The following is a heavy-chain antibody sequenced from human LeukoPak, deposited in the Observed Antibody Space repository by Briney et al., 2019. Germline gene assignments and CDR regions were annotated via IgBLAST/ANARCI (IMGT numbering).Heavy chain of an antibody. D-gene: IGHD2-2*01. CDR2: ISSSSSYI. V-gene: IGHV3-21*01. J-gene: IGHJ6*02. CDR1: GFTFSSYS. CDR3: AREDVVPASSYGMDV. Sequence: GGSLRLSCAASGFTFSSYSMNWVRQAPGKGLEWVSSISSSSSYIYHADSVKGRFTISRDNAKNSLYLQMNSLRAEDTAVYYCAREDVVPASSYGMDVWGQGTTVTVSS.